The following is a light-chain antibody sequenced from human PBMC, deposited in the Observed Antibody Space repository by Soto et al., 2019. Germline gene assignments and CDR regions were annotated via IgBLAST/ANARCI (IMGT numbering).Light chain of an antibody. CDR1: QSISSY. Sequence: DIQMTQSPSSLSASVGDRVNITCRASQSISSYLNWYQQKPGKAPKLMVYAASRLQSGVPSMCSGTGSGTDFTLTISSLPPEDFATYYCQQSFRTPFTFGPGNKLDIK. CDR2: AAS. CDR3: QQSFRTPFT. V-gene: IGKV1-39*01. J-gene: IGKJ3*01.